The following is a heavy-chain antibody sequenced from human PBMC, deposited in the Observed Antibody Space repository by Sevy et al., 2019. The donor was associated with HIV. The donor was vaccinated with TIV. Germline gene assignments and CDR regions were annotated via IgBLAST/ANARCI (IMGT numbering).Heavy chain of an antibody. V-gene: IGHV1-2*02. CDR2: INPDNGGT. CDR1: KYSFSDHY. D-gene: IGHD3-10*01. Sequence: ASVKVSCKASKYSFSDHYIHWVRQAPGQGLEWMGWINPDNGGTNYAQKVQGRVTMTRDTSISTTYMEMSSLGSDDTAVYYCARGFRYRSYWSAVDFWGQGTLVTVSS. J-gene: IGHJ4*02. CDR3: ARGFRYRSYWSAVDF.